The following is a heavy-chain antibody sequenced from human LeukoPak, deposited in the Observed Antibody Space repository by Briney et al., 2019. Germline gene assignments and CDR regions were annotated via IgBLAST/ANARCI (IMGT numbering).Heavy chain of an antibody. CDR3: ARSPHVVDFWSGYPLHYFDY. J-gene: IGHJ4*02. V-gene: IGHV1-69*13. CDR1: GGTFSSYA. CDR2: NIPIFGTA. Sequence: SVKVSCKASGGTFSSYAISWVRQAPGQGLEWMGGNIPIFGTANYAQKFQGRVTITADESTSTAYMELSSLRSEDTAVYYCARSPHVVDFWSGYPLHYFDYWGQGTLVTVSS. D-gene: IGHD3-3*01.